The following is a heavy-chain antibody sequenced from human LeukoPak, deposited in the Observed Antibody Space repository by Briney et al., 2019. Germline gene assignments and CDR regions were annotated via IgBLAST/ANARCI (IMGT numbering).Heavy chain of an antibody. Sequence: ASVKVSCKTSDYTFTTYGIIWVRQAPGQGLESMGWISGYNRDTYYAQNFQGRITMTTDTSTSTAYMELRSLRSDDTAVYYCARDRKPVKWSLSPIGYCSGGSCYEGGGYYFDYWGQGTLVTVSS. D-gene: IGHD2-15*01. CDR3: ARDRKPVKWSLSPIGYCSGGSCYEGGGYYFDY. CDR2: ISGYNRDT. V-gene: IGHV1-18*01. J-gene: IGHJ4*02. CDR1: DYTFTTYG.